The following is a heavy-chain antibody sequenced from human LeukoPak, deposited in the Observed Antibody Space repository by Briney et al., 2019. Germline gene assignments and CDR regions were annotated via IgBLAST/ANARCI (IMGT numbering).Heavy chain of an antibody. CDR2: MYYSGGT. CDR3: ARDPDDYDDSGYT. Sequence: SETLSLTCTVSGGSVSSNRFYWGWIRQPPGKGLDWIGSMYYSGGTYYNPSLKSRVTISADTYKSQVALKLSSVTAADTAVYYCARDPDDYDDSGYTWGQGTLVTVSS. J-gene: IGHJ5*02. D-gene: IGHD5-12*01. V-gene: IGHV4-39*06. CDR1: GGSVSSNRFY.